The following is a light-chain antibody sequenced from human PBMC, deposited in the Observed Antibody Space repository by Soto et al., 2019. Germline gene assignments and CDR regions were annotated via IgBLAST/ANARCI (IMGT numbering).Light chain of an antibody. CDR3: QQYHSYPAT. V-gene: IGKV1-16*02. CDR2: GAS. Sequence: DIQMTQSPSSLSASVGDRVTITCRASQDISNFLAWFHQAPGKAPKSLIYGASSLQSGVPSKFSGSGSGTEFTPTISSLQPEDFGTYYCQQYHSYPATFGGGTKVEIQ. J-gene: IGKJ4*01. CDR1: QDISNF.